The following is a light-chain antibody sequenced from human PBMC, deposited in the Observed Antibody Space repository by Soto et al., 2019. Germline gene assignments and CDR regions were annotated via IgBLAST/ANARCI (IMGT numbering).Light chain of an antibody. Sequence: ENVLTQSPGTLSLSPGERATLSCRASQSVSSTYLAWYQQKPGQAPRLLIYDASSRATDIPDRFSGSGSGTDFTLTINRLEPEDFAVYYCQQYGSSPFTFGSGTKVDIK. J-gene: IGKJ3*01. CDR3: QQYGSSPFT. CDR2: DAS. CDR1: QSVSSTY. V-gene: IGKV3-20*01.